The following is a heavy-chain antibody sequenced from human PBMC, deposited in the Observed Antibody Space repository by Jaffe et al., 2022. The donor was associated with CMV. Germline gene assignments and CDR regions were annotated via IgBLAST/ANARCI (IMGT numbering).Heavy chain of an antibody. D-gene: IGHD6-19*01. J-gene: IGHJ6*03. Sequence: QVQLQQWGAGLLKPSETLSLTCADYGGSFSDYHWSWIRQPPGKGLEWIGEINHSGSTNYNPSLKSRVSISVDRSKNQFSLKVTSVTAADTAVYYCARAVAGRSIIFYYYYIDVWGKGTTVTVSS. V-gene: IGHV4-34*01. CDR3: ARAVAGRSIIFYYYYIDV. CDR1: GGSFSDYH. CDR2: INHSGST.